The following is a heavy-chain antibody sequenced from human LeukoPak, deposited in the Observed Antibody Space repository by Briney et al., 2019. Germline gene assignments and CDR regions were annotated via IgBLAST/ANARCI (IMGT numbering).Heavy chain of an antibody. J-gene: IGHJ3*02. CDR3: ATDVSGIVGATRAFDI. V-gene: IGHV1-24*01. D-gene: IGHD1-26*01. CDR1: GYTLTELS. CDR2: FDPEDGET. Sequence: ASVKVSCKVSGYTLTELSMHWVRQALGKGLEWMGGFDPEDGETIYAQKFQGRVTMTEDTSTDTAYMELSSLRSEDTAVYYCATDVSGIVGATRAFDIWGQGTMVTVSS.